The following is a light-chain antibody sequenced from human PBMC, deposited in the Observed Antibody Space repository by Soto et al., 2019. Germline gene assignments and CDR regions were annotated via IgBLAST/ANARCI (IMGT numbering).Light chain of an antibody. J-gene: IGLJ2*01. Sequence: QSVLTQPASVSGSPGQSITISCTGTSSDFGAYKSVSWYQQHPGKAPKLMIYEVTNRPSGVSNRFSGSKSGNTASLAISGLQAEDEADYYCSSYTSSSTVVFGGGTKLTVL. V-gene: IGLV2-14*01. CDR3: SSYTSSSTVV. CDR2: EVT. CDR1: SSDFGAYKS.